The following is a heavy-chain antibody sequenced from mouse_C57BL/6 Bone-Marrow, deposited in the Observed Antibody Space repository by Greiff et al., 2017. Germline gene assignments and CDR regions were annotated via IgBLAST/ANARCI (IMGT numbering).Heavy chain of an antibody. J-gene: IGHJ3*01. CDR3: ARHEEGQIYYYGSRYVAWFAY. D-gene: IGHD1-1*01. Sequence: QVQLQQSGAELVKPGASVKLSCKASGYTFTEYTIHWVKQRSGQGLEWIGWFYPGSGSIKYNEKFKDKATLTADKSSSTVYMELSSLTSEASAVYFCARHEEGQIYYYGSRYVAWFAYWGQGTLVTVSA. CDR1: GYTFTEYT. V-gene: IGHV1-62-2*01. CDR2: FYPGSGSI.